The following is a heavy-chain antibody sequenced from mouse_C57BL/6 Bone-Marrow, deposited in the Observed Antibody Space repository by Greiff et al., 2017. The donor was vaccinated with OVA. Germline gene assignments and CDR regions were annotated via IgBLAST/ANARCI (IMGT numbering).Heavy chain of an antibody. V-gene: IGHV1-9*01. D-gene: IGHD3-3*01. CDR1: GYTFTGYW. J-gene: IGHJ1*03. CDR3: ARGGGDGYFDV. CDR2: ILPGSGST. Sequence: VQVVESGAELMKPGASVKLSCKATGYTFTGYWIEWVKQRPGHGLEWIGEILPGSGSTNYNETFTGKATFTADTSSNTAYMQLSSLTTEDSAICYCARGGGDGYFDVWGTGTTVTVSS.